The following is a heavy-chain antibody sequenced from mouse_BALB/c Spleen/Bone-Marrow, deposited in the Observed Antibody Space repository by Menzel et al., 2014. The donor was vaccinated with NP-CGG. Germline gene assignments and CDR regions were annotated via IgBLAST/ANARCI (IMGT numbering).Heavy chain of an antibody. J-gene: IGHJ2*01. CDR1: GFSLTSYG. V-gene: IGHV2-9*02. D-gene: IGHD2-3*01. CDR3: ARDRGYYKDVGDY. Sequence: VKVEESGPGLVAPSQSLSITCTVSGFSLTSYGVHWVRRPPGKGLEWLGVIWAGGSTNYNSALMSRLSISKDNSESQVFLKMNSLQTDDTAIYYCARDRGYYKDVGDYWGQGTTLTVSS. CDR2: IWAGGST.